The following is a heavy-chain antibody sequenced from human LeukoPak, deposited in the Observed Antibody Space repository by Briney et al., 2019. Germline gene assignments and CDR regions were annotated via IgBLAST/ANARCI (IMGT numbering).Heavy chain of an antibody. D-gene: IGHD4-17*01. CDR3: GYGDYHEYFQH. CDR2: IYSGGST. V-gene: IGHV3-53*01. Sequence: GGSLRLSCAASGFTVSSNYMSWVRQAPGKGLEWVSVIYSGGSTYYADSVKGRFTISRDNSKNPLYLQMNSLRAEDTAVYYCGYGDYHEYFQHWGQGTLVTVSS. J-gene: IGHJ1*01. CDR1: GFTVSSNY.